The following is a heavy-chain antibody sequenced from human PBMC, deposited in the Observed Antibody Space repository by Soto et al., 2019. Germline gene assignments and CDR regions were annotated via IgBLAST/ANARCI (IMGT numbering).Heavy chain of an antibody. CDR1: GGSISSGGYY. Sequence: QVQLQESGPGLVKPSQTLSLTCTVSGGSISSGGYYWSWIRQHPGKGLEWIGYIYYSGSTYYNPSLKKRVTISAVASKNQYSLKLRCAAAAATAVYYCGGDVRIAGGYYYYGMDVWGQGTTVTVSS. CDR3: GGDVRIAGGYYYYGMDV. D-gene: IGHD6-13*01. CDR2: IYYSGST. J-gene: IGHJ6*02. V-gene: IGHV4-31*03.